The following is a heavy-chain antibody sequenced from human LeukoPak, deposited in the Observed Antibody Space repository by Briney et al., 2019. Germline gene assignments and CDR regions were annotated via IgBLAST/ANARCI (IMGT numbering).Heavy chain of an antibody. CDR3: TTGYTSASHDGY. V-gene: IGHV3-15*07. Sequence: GGSLSLSCAVSGFTFSDAWMHWVRQAPGKGLEWVGLIKRGTDGGTSNYAAPVKGRFAISRDDSEDTLFLQMDSLKSEDTGVYYCTTGYTSASHDGYWGQGTLVTVSS. CDR1: GFTFSDAW. J-gene: IGHJ4*02. D-gene: IGHD2-15*01. CDR2: IKRGTDGGTS.